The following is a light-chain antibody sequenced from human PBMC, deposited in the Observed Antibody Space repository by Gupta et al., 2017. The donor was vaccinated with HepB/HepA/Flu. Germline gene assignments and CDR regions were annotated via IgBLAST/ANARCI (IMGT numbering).Light chain of an antibody. V-gene: IGKV1-39*01. CDR1: QSISSH. J-gene: IGKJ2*01. CDR2: AAT. CDR3: QQSYSTPYT. Sequence: DIQMTQSPSSLSASVGDRVTITCRASQSISSHLNWYQQKPGKAPKLQIYAATRLQSGVPSRFSGSGSGTDFTLTITSLQPEDFATYYCQQSYSTPYTFGQGTNLEIK.